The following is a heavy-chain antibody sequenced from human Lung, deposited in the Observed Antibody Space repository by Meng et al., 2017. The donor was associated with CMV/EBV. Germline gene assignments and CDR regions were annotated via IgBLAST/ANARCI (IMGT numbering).Heavy chain of an antibody. Sequence: SCAASGFTCSVYSINWVRQAPGKGLEWVSSISSSSSFIYYADSVKGRFTISRDNAENSLSLQMNGLRAEDTAVYYCARESSGSFVLAVWGQGTTVTVSS. J-gene: IGHJ6*02. CDR3: ARESSGSFVLAV. CDR1: GFTCSVYS. D-gene: IGHD6-25*01. CDR2: ISSSSSFI. V-gene: IGHV3-21*01.